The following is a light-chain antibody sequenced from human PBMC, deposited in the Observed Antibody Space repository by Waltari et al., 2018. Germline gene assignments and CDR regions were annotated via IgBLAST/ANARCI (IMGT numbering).Light chain of an antibody. CDR1: QGIGND. Sequence: AIQMTQSPSSLSASVGDRVTITCRASQGIGNDFGWYQQKPGKAPSLLIYAVSALESGVPSRFSGSGSGTYFTLTINNLQPEDIATYDCLQDSNKPYTFGQGTKLELK. V-gene: IGKV1-6*01. J-gene: IGKJ2*01. CDR2: AVS. CDR3: LQDSNKPYT.